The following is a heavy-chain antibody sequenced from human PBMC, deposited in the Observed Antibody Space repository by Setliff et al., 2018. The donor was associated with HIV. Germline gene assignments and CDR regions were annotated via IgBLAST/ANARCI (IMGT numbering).Heavy chain of an antibody. V-gene: IGHV4-39*01. Sequence: TSETLSLTCTVSGVSTSSTSYYWGWIRQPPGKGLEWIGYIYYSGNTYYNPSLKSRVTISVDTSKNHFSLRLSSVTAADTAVYYRARQGAVTGHSFDYWGQGALVTVSS. D-gene: IGHD6-19*01. CDR2: IYYSGNT. J-gene: IGHJ4*02. CDR1: GVSTSSTSYY. CDR3: ARQGAVTGHSFDY.